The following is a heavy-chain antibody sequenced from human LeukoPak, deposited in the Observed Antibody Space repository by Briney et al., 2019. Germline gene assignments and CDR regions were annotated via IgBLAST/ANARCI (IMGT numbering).Heavy chain of an antibody. V-gene: IGHV4-34*01. CDR2: INHSGST. J-gene: IGHJ4*02. CDR1: VGSFSDCY. D-gene: IGHD3-22*01. Sequence: PSETLSLTCAVYVGSFSDCYWAWIRQPPGKGLEWIGEINHSGSTNFSPSLKSRVTMSLDTSKNQCSLKLSSVTAADTAVYYCARGPRNYYDSSGYKSYFDYWGQGTLVTVSS. CDR3: ARGPRNYYDSSGYKSYFDY.